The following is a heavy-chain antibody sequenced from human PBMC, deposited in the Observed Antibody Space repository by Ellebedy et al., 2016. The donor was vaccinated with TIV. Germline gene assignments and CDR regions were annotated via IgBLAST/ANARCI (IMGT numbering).Heavy chain of an antibody. V-gene: IGHV1-69*13. Sequence: SVKVSXXASGGTFSSYAISWVRQAPGQGLEWMGGIIPIFGTANYAQKFQGRVTITADESTSTAYMELSSLRSEDTAVYYCARGGEDTIPSYYYYGMDVWGQGTTVTVSS. CDR3: ARGGEDTIPSYYYYGMDV. D-gene: IGHD3-9*01. CDR1: GGTFSSYA. J-gene: IGHJ6*02. CDR2: IIPIFGTA.